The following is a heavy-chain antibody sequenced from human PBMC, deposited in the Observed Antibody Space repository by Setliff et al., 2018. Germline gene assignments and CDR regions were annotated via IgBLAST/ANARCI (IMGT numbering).Heavy chain of an antibody. CDR1: GYTFTSYP. V-gene: IGHV7-4-1*02. CDR2: INTKTGKP. Sequence: AASVKVSCKSSGYTFTSYPINWMRQAPGQGLEWMGWINTKTGKPTYAQAFTGRIVFSLDTSVSTAYLQISSLKADDTAVYYCARDTGVRGHEISGYYGGGFAYWGQGTPVTVS. J-gene: IGHJ4*02. D-gene: IGHD3-22*01. CDR3: ARDTGVRGHEISGYYGGGFAY.